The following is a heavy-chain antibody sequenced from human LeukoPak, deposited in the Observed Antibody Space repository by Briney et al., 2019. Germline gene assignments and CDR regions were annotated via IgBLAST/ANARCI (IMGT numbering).Heavy chain of an antibody. CDR3: ARVYYYGSGSLFLDY. V-gene: IGHV4-39*07. D-gene: IGHD3-10*01. Sequence: SETLSLTCTVSGGSISSSSYYWGWIRQPPGKGLEWIGSIHHSGSTYYNPSLKSRVTISVDTSKNQFSLKLSSVTAADTAVYYCARVYYYGSGSLFLDYWGQGTLVTVSS. CDR1: GGSISSSSYY. J-gene: IGHJ4*02. CDR2: IHHSGST.